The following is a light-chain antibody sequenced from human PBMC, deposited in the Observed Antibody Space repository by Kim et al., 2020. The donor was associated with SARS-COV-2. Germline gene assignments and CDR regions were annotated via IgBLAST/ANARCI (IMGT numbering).Light chain of an antibody. CDR1: QSINNW. CDR2: DAS. J-gene: IGKJ1*01. CDR3: QHWT. Sequence: PSPLSASVGDRVTITCRASQSINNWLAWYQQKPGKAPKLLIYDASNLESGVPSRFSGGGSGTEFTLTISSLQPDDFATYYCQHWTFGQGTKVDIK. V-gene: IGKV1-5*01.